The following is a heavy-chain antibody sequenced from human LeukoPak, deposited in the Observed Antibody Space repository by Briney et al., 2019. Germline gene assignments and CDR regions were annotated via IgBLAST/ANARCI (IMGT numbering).Heavy chain of an antibody. CDR2: IRSDGSNR. Sequence: QPGGSLRLSCAASGVTLRSYGVHWVRQAPGKGLEWLAYIRSDGSNRYYADPVKGRFTISRDNSKNTLYLQMNSLRAEDTAVYYCATLAAGSLDYWGQGTLVTVAS. J-gene: IGHJ4*02. V-gene: IGHV3-30*02. D-gene: IGHD3-10*01. CDR1: GVTLRSYG. CDR3: ATLAAGSLDY.